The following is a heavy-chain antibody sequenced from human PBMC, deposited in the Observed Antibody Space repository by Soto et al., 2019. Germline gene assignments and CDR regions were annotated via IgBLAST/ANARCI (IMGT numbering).Heavy chain of an antibody. CDR1: GYTFTSYA. CDR2: INAGNGNT. Sequence: ASVKVSCKASGYTFTSYAMHWVRQAPGQRLEWMGWINAGNGNTKYSQKFQGRVTITRDTSASTAYMELSSLRSEDTAVYYCARDQVVVVPAAMPGYWGQGTLVTVSS. D-gene: IGHD2-2*01. J-gene: IGHJ4*02. V-gene: IGHV1-3*01. CDR3: ARDQVVVVPAAMPGY.